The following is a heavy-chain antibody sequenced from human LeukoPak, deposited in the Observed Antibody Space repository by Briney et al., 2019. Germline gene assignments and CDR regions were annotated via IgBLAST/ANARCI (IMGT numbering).Heavy chain of an antibody. CDR3: ARVSDFWSGYYSYYYYYGMDV. D-gene: IGHD3-3*01. Sequence: PSESLSLTCAVSGGSISSYNWSWIRQPPWKGLEWIEYTYYSGSTNYNPSLKSRVTISVDTSKNQFSLKLSSVTAADTAVYYCARVSDFWSGYYSYYYYYGMDVWGQGTTVTVSS. J-gene: IGHJ6*02. CDR1: GGSISSYN. V-gene: IGHV4-59*01. CDR2: TYYSGST.